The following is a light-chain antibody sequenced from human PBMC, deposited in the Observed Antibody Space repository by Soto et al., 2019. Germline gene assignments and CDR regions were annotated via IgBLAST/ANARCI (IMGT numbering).Light chain of an antibody. Sequence: DIQMTQSPSSLSASVGDRVTITCQASQDISNYLSWYQQKPGKAPKLLMYDASNLETGVPSRFSGSGSGTDFTFTISSLQTEDIATYYCQQYDNPPFTFGPGTKVDIK. CDR2: DAS. CDR1: QDISNY. J-gene: IGKJ3*01. V-gene: IGKV1-33*01. CDR3: QQYDNPPFT.